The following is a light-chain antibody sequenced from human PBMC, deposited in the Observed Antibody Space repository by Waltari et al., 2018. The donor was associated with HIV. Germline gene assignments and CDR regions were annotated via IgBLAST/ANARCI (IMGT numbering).Light chain of an antibody. CDR3: QQSYSSPGT. CDR2: AAS. V-gene: IGKV1-39*01. J-gene: IGKJ1*01. CDR1: QSINSN. Sequence: DIQMTQSPSSLSASVGDSVTITCRASQSINSNLIWYQQKPGKAPKLLIYAASSLESGVPSRFRGSGSGTEFTLTISSLQYEDFATYHCQQSYSSPGTFGQGTKVEI.